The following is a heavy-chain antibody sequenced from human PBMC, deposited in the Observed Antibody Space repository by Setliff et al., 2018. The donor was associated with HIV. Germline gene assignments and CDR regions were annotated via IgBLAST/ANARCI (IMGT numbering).Heavy chain of an antibody. Sequence: SETLSLTCAVYGGSFSGYYWSWIRQAPGKGLEWIGELDHSGSTNYHPSLKSRVTISVDTSKNRFSLRLTSVTAADTALYYCAKYGPNCRSITCDEGYYFDSWGQGALVTVSS. CDR3: AKYGPNCRSITCDEGYYFDS. CDR1: GGSFSGYY. J-gene: IGHJ4*02. CDR2: LDHSGST. V-gene: IGHV4-34*01. D-gene: IGHD2-2*01.